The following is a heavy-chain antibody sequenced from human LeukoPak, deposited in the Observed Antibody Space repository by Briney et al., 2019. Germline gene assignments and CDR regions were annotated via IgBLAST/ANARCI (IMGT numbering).Heavy chain of an antibody. CDR3: ARGKDCSGGSCYSGTRTNDY. D-gene: IGHD2-15*01. CDR2: ISSSSSYI. CDR1: GFTFSIYS. J-gene: IGHJ4*02. Sequence: PGGSLRLSCAASGFTFSIYSMNWVRQAPGKGLEWVSSISSSSSYIYYADPVKGRFTISRDNAKNSLCLQMNSLRAEDTAVYYCARGKDCSGGSCYSGTRTNDYWGQGTLVTVSS. V-gene: IGHV3-21*01.